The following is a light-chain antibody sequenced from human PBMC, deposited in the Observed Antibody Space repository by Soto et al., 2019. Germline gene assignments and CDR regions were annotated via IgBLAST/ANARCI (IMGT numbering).Light chain of an antibody. J-gene: IGKJ1*01. CDR1: QSVNNW. CDR2: KAS. CDR3: QQYNSYSWT. Sequence: DIQMTQSPSTLSASVGDRVTITCRASQSVNNWLAWYQQKPGKAPKLLIYKASTLQTGVPSRFSGSGSGTDFTLTISSLQPDDAATYYCQQYNSYSWTFGKGTKVEI. V-gene: IGKV1-5*03.